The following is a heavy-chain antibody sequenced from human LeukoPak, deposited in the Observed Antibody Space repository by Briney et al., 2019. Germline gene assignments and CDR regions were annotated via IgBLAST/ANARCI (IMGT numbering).Heavy chain of an antibody. V-gene: IGHV4-4*07. J-gene: IGHJ4*02. CDR1: GGSISTVSISSYY. Sequence: SETLSLTCSVSGGSISTVSISSYYWSWVRQPAGKGLEWIGRIYTSGTTTYNPSLKSRVTMSVDTSKNQFSLNVNSVTAADTAVYYCARGAPSHYWREGTLVTVSS. CDR2: IYTSGTT. CDR3: ARGAPSHY.